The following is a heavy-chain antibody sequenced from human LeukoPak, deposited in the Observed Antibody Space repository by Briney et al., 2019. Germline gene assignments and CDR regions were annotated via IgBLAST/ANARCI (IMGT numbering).Heavy chain of an antibody. CDR1: GFTVSSNS. J-gene: IGHJ4*02. CDR3: AKGLSGYDLRDGFDY. D-gene: IGHD5-12*01. CDR2: IYTTGNT. Sequence: GGSLRLSCTVSGFTVSSNSMSWVRQAPGKGLEWVSFIYTTGNTHNSDSVKGRFTISRDSSKNTLYLQMNSLRAEDTAEYYCAKGLSGYDLRDGFDYWGQGSLVTVSS. V-gene: IGHV3-53*01.